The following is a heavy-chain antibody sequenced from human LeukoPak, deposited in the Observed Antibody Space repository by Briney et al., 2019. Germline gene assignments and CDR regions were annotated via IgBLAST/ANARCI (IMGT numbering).Heavy chain of an antibody. J-gene: IGHJ5*02. CDR2: IYYNGIS. D-gene: IGHD4-17*01. Sequence: SETLSLTCTVSGGSISGYYWSWIRQPPGKGLEWIAYIYYNGISNYNPSLKSRVIISVDSSKNQFSLKLTSVTAADTAVYYCARATVTTWGYWFDPWGQGALVTVSS. V-gene: IGHV4-59*01. CDR1: GGSISGYY. CDR3: ARATVTTWGYWFDP.